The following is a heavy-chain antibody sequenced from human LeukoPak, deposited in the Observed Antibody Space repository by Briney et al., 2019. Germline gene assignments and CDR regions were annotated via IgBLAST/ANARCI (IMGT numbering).Heavy chain of an antibody. Sequence: GGSLRLSCAASGFTFSSYGMHWVRQAPGKGLEWVAVIWYDGSNKYYADSVKGRFTISSDNSKNTLYLQMTSLRAEDTAVYYCAKTIVGVTNWFDPWGQGTLVTVSS. D-gene: IGHD1-26*01. CDR2: IWYDGSNK. CDR1: GFTFSSYG. J-gene: IGHJ5*02. V-gene: IGHV3-33*06. CDR3: AKTIVGVTNWFDP.